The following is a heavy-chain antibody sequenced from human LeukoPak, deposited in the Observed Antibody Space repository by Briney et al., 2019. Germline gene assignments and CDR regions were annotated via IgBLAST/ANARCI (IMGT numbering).Heavy chain of an antibody. V-gene: IGHV3-49*04. CDR3: TRVYSSHFDY. CDR2: IRSKADGATT. Sequence: GGSLRLSCTASGFTFGEYAMSWVRQAPGKGLEWVGFIRSKADGATTEYAASVKGRFTISRDDSKSIAYLQMNSLKTEDTAVYYCTRVYSSHFDYWGQGTLVTVSS. D-gene: IGHD1-14*01. J-gene: IGHJ4*02. CDR1: GFTFGEYA.